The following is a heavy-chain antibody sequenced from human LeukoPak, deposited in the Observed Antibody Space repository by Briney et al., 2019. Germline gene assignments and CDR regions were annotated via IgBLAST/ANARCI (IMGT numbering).Heavy chain of an antibody. D-gene: IGHD2-15*01. V-gene: IGHV1-46*01. CDR1: GYTFTSYH. CDR3: ARDSRAADY. Sequence: GASVKVSCKASGYTFTSYHMHWVRRAPGQGLEWMGIINPSSGSTSYAQKFQGRVTMTRDTSTSTAYMELSSLRSEDTAVYYCARDSRAADYWGQGTLVTVSS. CDR2: INPSSGST. J-gene: IGHJ4*02.